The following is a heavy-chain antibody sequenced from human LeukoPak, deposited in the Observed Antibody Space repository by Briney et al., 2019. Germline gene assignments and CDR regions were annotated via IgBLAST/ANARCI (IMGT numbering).Heavy chain of an antibody. V-gene: IGHV4-39*07. J-gene: IGHJ4*02. D-gene: IGHD3-3*01. Sequence: SETLSLTCAISGGSISGTAYYWGWIRQPPEKGLEWIGSIYYSGSTYYNPSLKSRLTISVDTSKNQFSLKLSSVTAADTVVYYWARASTIFGHFDYWGRGTLVTVSS. CDR1: GGSISGTAYY. CDR3: ARASTIFGHFDY. CDR2: IYYSGST.